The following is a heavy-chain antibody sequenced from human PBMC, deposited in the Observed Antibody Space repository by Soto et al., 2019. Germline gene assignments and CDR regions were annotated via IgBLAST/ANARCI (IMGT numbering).Heavy chain of an antibody. CDR1: GGSFSGYY. D-gene: IGHD4-17*01. CDR2: INHSGST. V-gene: IGHV4-34*01. CDR3: ARDLADYANSSGYNWFDP. Sequence: PSETLSLTCAVYGGSFSGYYWSWIRQPPGKGLEWIGEINHSGSTNYNPSHKSRVTISVDTSKNQFSLKLSSVTAADTAVYYCARDLADYANSSGYNWFDPWGQGTLVTVSS. J-gene: IGHJ5*02.